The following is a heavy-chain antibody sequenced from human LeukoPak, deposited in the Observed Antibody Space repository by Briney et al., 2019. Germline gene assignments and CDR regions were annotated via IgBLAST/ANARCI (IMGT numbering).Heavy chain of an antibody. CDR3: ARAHDDDWFDP. CDR2: IYHSGST. Sequence: PSQTLSLTCAVSGGSISSGGYSWSWIRQPPGKGLEWIGYIYHSGSTYYNPSLKSRVTISVDRSKNQSSLKLSSVTAADTAVYYCARAHDDDWFDPWGQGTLVTVSS. V-gene: IGHV4-30-2*01. D-gene: IGHD3-16*01. CDR1: GGSISSGGYS. J-gene: IGHJ5*02.